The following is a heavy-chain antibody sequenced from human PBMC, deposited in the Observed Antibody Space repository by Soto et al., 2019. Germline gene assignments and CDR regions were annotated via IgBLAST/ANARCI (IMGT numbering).Heavy chain of an antibody. CDR3: ARRKVYSSDPFNYGLDV. Sequence: PGESLKISCKGSGYSFPSYWINWVRQIPGKGLEWMGRIDPGDSQTNYSPSFQGHITISADKSSTTAYVHWNSLKATDTAIYYCARRKVYSSDPFNYGLDVWGQGTTVTVSS. CDR2: IDPGDSQT. V-gene: IGHV5-10-1*01. J-gene: IGHJ6*01. D-gene: IGHD6-6*01. CDR1: GYSFPSYW.